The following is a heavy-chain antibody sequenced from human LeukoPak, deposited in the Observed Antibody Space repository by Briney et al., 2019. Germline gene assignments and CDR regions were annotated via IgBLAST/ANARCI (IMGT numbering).Heavy chain of an antibody. CDR2: IYYSGST. CDR1: GGSISSGGYY. CDR3: ARYPSIYGDYYFDY. Sequence: PSETLSLTCTVSGGSISSGGYYWSWIRQHPGKGLEWIGYIYYSGSTNYNPSLKSRVTISVDTSKNQFSLKLGSVTAADTAVYYCARYPSIYGDYYFDYWGQGTLVTVSS. D-gene: IGHD4-17*01. J-gene: IGHJ4*02. V-gene: IGHV4-61*08.